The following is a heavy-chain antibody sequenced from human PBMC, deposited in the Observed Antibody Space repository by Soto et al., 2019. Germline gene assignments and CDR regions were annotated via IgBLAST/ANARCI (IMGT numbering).Heavy chain of an antibody. Sequence: QGQLQESGPGLVKPSETLSLTCTVSGGFFSRGGYYCQGLRQHPGEGLVCIGYIIYSGTGYYNTSLQSRGSIAVDPLRNQFSLKMTSVTAADAAIYYCARGYGDYGLEGLWGSGTLVTVSS. J-gene: IGHJ2*01. CDR1: GGFFSRGGYY. CDR2: IIYSGTG. V-gene: IGHV4-31*03. CDR3: ARGYGDYGLEGL. D-gene: IGHD4-17*01.